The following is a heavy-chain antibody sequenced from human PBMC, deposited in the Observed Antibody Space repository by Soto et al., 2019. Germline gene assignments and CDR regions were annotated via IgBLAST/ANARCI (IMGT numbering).Heavy chain of an antibody. D-gene: IGHD2-2*01. V-gene: IGHV3-72*01. Sequence: GGSLRLSCAASGFTFSDHYMDWARQAPGKGLEWVGRTRNKANSYTTEYAASVKGRFTISRDDSKNSLYLQMNSLKTEDTAVYYCARGGYCSSTSCHSDYYGMDVWGQGTTVTVSS. CDR3: ARGGYCSSTSCHSDYYGMDV. J-gene: IGHJ6*02. CDR2: TRNKANSYTT. CDR1: GFTFSDHY.